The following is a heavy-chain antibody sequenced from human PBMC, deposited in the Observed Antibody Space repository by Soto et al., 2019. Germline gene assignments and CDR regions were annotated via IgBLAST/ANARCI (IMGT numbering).Heavy chain of an antibody. J-gene: IGHJ4*02. CDR3: ARECYYDYCAF. V-gene: IGHV3-21*04. Sequence: EVQLVESGGGVVQPGGSLRLSCAASGFTFIRYRTNCVRQAPGKGLEWVSTISEDGSEKYYADSVKGRFTISRDNANNSLDLQMNSLRAEDTAVYYCARECYYDYCAFWGQGTLVTVSS. D-gene: IGHD3-22*01. CDR1: GFTFIRYR. CDR2: ISEDGSEK.